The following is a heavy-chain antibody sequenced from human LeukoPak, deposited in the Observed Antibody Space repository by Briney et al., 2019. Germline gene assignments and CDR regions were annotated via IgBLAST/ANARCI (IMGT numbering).Heavy chain of an antibody. D-gene: IGHD2-2*01. CDR1: GYSFTTYW. V-gene: IGHV5-51*01. Sequence: GESLKISCKGSGYSFTTYWIGWVRQMSGKGLEWMGIFYPGDSDTKYSPSFQGQVTISADKSISTAYLQWSSLKASDTAMYYCARPPTYCSSDSCPFAYWGQGTPVTVSS. J-gene: IGHJ4*02. CDR3: ARPPTYCSSDSCPFAY. CDR2: FYPGDSDT.